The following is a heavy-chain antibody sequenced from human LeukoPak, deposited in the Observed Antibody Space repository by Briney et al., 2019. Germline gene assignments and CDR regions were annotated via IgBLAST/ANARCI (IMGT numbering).Heavy chain of an antibody. CDR3: ASSRYSGSYDY. J-gene: IGHJ4*02. Sequence: GGSLRLSCAASGFTFDDYAMHWVRQAPGKGLEWVSLISGDGGSTYYADSVKGRFTISRDNAKSSLYLQINSLRAEDTAVYYCASSRYSGSYDYWGQGTLVTVSS. CDR2: ISGDGGST. CDR1: GFTFDDYA. V-gene: IGHV3-43*02. D-gene: IGHD1-26*01.